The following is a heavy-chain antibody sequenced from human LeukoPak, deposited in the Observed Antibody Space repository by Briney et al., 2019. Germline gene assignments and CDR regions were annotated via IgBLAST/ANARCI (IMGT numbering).Heavy chain of an antibody. CDR2: INPNSGDT. CDR1: GYTFTGYH. CDR3: ARDYCSSTSCLFDY. J-gene: IGHJ4*02. Sequence: GASVKVSCKASGYTFTGYHMHWVRQAPGQGLERMGRINPNSGDTNYAQKFQGRVTMTRDTSISTAYMELSRLRSDDTAAYYCARDYCSSTSCLFDYWGQGTLVTVSS. D-gene: IGHD2-2*01. V-gene: IGHV1-2*06.